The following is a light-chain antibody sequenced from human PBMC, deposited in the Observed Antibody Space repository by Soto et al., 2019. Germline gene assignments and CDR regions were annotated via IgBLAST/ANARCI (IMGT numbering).Light chain of an antibody. CDR3: QQYNTYPWT. Sequence: DIQMTQSPSTLSASVGDRVTITCRASQSISTWLAWYQQKPGKAPKLLIYDASSLKSGAPSRFSGSGSGTEFTLTISSLQPDDFATYYCQQYNTYPWTFGQGTKVEIK. CDR2: DAS. J-gene: IGKJ1*01. V-gene: IGKV1-5*01. CDR1: QSISTW.